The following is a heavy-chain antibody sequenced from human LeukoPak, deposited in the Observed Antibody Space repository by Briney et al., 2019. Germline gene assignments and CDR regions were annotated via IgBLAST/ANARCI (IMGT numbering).Heavy chain of an antibody. CDR2: ISSSSSYI. CDR1: GLTFSSYA. V-gene: IGHV3-21*01. Sequence: GGSLRLSCAASGLTFSSYAMHWVRQAPGKGLEWVSSISSSSSYIYYADSVKGRFTISRDNAKNSLYLQMNSLRAEDTAVYYCARAYIPSSGWFPIMDYYYYGMDVWGQGTTVTVSS. CDR3: ARAYIPSSGWFPIMDYYYYGMDV. D-gene: IGHD6-19*01. J-gene: IGHJ6*02.